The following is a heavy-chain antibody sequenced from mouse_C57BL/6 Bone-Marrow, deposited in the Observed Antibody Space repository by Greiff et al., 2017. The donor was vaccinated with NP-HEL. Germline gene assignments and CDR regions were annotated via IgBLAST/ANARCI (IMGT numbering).Heavy chain of an antibody. V-gene: IGHV6-3*01. J-gene: IGHJ2*01. CDR2: IRLKSDNYAT. CDR3: KIGSSYDY. CDR1: GFTFSNYW. D-gene: IGHD1-1*01. Sequence: EVKLMESGGGLVQPGGSMKLSCVASGFTFSNYWMNWVRQSPEKGLEWVAQIRLKSDNYATHYAESVKGRFTISRDDSKSSVYLQMNNLRAEDTGIYYCKIGSSYDYWGQGTTLTVSS.